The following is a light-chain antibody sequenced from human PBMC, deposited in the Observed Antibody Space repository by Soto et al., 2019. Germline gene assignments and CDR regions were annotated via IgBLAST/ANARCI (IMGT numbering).Light chain of an antibody. CDR1: QDISTW. CDR3: QQANSFPPG. V-gene: IGKV1D-12*01. CDR2: AAS. Sequence: DLPMTQSPSSVSASVGDRVTITCRASQDISTWLAWYQQKPGKAPKLLIYAASSLQSGVPSRFSGSGSGTDFTPTISSLQSEDSATYYCQQANSFPPGFGPGTKVDIK. J-gene: IGKJ3*01.